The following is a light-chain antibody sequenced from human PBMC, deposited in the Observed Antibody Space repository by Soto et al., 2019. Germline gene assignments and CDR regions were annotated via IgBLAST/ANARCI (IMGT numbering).Light chain of an antibody. V-gene: IGKV3-11*01. CDR1: QSVSSY. J-gene: IGKJ3*01. CDR2: AAT. CDR3: QQRSNWPFT. Sequence: EILLTHSPGTLSLYPREGTTLSGSASQSVSSYLAWYQQKPGQAPRLLISAATNRATGIPARFSGSGSRTDFTLTISSLEPEDFAVYYCQQRSNWPFTFGPGTKVDIK.